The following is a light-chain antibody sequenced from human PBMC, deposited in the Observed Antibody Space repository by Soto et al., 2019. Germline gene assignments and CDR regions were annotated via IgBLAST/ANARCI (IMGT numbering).Light chain of an antibody. CDR1: QNIRSH. CDR3: QQSYTTPPIT. V-gene: IGKV1-39*01. J-gene: IGKJ5*01. Sequence: DIQMTHTPFAQSASGGDNVTITCRASQNIRSHLNWYQQKPGKAPELLIYSASRLQSGVPSRFGGSGSGTDFTLTISDLQPEDFATYYCQQSYTTPPITFGLGTRLEIK. CDR2: SAS.